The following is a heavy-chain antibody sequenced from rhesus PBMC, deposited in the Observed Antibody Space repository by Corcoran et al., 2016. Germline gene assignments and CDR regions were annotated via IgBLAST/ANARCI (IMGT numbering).Heavy chain of an antibody. Sequence: EVQLVESGGGLAKPGGSLRLSFAASGFTFISYVIHWVRQAPGRGLEWVSAISNSGSTYYADSVKGRFTISRDNSKNTLSLQMNSLRAEDTAVYYCAKDRYVGSWNRYYFDYWGQGVLVTVSS. D-gene: IGHD6-25*01. J-gene: IGHJ4*01. CDR2: ISNSGST. CDR3: AKDRYVGSWNRYYFDY. V-gene: IGHV3-103*01. CDR1: GFTFISYV.